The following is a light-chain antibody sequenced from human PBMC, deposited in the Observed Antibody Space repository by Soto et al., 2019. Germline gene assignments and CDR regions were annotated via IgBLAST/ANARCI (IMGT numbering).Light chain of an antibody. CDR1: QSRGSN. CDR3: QQYNTWRSIT. CDR2: DTS. V-gene: IGKV3-15*01. Sequence: IVLTQSPVTLSLSPVERATLSCKTIQSRGSNFLAWYQHKPGQAPRVLIYDTSTRAAGIPARFSGSGSETNFTLTIITLQSEDFAVYYCQQYNTWRSITFGQGTRLEI. J-gene: IGKJ5*01.